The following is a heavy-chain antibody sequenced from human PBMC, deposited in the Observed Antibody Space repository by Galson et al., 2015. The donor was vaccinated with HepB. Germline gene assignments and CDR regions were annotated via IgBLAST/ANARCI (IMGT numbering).Heavy chain of an antibody. D-gene: IGHD3-16*02. CDR3: AASTRGVTFGGVIVAGMDV. CDR1: GFKFSSYG. J-gene: IGHJ6*02. Sequence: SLRLSCAASGFKFSSYGMHWVRQGPGKGLEWVAVISNDGSNKYHGDSVKGRFTISRDNSKSTLFLQMNSLRAEDTAVYYCAASTRGVTFGGVIVAGMDVWGQGTTVTVSS. V-gene: IGHV3-30*03. CDR2: ISNDGSNK.